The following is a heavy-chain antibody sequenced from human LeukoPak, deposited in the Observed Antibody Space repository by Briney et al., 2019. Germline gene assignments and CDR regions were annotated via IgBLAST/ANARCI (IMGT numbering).Heavy chain of an antibody. CDR3: ARQGYCSGGSCGYYMDV. D-gene: IGHD2-15*01. V-gene: IGHV5-51*01. CDR2: IYPGDSDT. CDR1: GYSFTSYW. Sequence: GLSLKISCTGSGYSFTSYWIGWVRQMRGKGLGWMGIIYPGDSDTRYSPCFQGQVTISADKSISTAYLQWSSLKVSDTAMYYCARQGYCSGGSCGYYMDVCGKGTTGTASS. J-gene: IGHJ6*03.